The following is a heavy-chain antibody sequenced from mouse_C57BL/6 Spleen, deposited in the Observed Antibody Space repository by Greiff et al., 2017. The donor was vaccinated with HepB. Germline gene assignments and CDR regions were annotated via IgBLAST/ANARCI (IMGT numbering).Heavy chain of an antibody. J-gene: IGHJ1*03. V-gene: IGHV1-63*01. CDR2: IYPGGGYT. Sequence: VQLQESGAELVRPGTSVKMSCKASGYTFTNYWIGWAKQRPGHGLEWIGDIYPGGGYTNYNEKFKGKATLTADKSSSTAYMQFSSLTSEDSAIYYCARSDGNSGYFDVWGTGTTVTVSS. CDR3: ARSDGNSGYFDV. CDR1: GYTFTNYW. D-gene: IGHD2-1*01.